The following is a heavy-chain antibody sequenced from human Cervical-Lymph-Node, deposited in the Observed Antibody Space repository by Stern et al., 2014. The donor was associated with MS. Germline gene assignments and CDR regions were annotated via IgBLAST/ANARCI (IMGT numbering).Heavy chain of an antibody. Sequence: VQLVESGPGLVKPSETLSLTCAVSGGSISSRYWGWIRQPPGKGLEWIGLISHSGDTKYNPSLKSRVTISLDTSKNHFSLKVTFVTAADTAVYYCARLSTAVDFWGQGTLVTVSS. CDR1: GGSISSRY. J-gene: IGHJ4*02. CDR3: ARLSTAVDF. V-gene: IGHV4-59*08. CDR2: ISHSGDT.